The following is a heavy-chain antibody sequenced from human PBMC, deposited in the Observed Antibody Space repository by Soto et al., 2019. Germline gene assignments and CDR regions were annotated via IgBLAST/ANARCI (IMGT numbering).Heavy chain of an antibody. CDR1: VGTFSNYP. CDR2: IIPIFGVV. CDR3: ARPRTTATTKGYDY. J-gene: IGHJ4*02. Sequence: SVKVSCKASVGTFSNYPLSWVRQAPGQGLEWMGHIIPIFGVVNSAQKFQGRVSITADESTGTGYMELSSLKSEDTAVYYCARPRTTATTKGYDYWGQGTLVTVSS. V-gene: IGHV1-69*13. D-gene: IGHD1-1*01.